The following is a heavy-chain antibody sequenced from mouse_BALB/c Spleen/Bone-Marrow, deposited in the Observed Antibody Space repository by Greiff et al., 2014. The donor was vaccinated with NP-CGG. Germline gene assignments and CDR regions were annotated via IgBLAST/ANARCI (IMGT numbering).Heavy chain of an antibody. Sequence: VQLQQSGSVLVRPGASVQLSCKASGYTFTNSWMHWAKQRPGQGLEWIGEIHPNSGNINYNEKFKGKATLTVDTSSSTAYVDPNSLTSEDSAVFYCARHHRYPYYFDYWGLGTTLTVSS. CDR3: ARHHRYPYYFDY. D-gene: IGHD2-14*01. V-gene: IGHV1S130*01. CDR2: IHPNSGNI. CDR1: GYTFTNSW. J-gene: IGHJ2*01.